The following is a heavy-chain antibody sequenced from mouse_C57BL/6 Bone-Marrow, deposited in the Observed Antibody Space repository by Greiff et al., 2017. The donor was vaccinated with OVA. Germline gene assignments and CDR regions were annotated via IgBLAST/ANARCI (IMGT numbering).Heavy chain of an antibody. V-gene: IGHV1-7*01. D-gene: IGHD1-1*01. CDR1: GYTFTSYW. Sequence: VQLQQSGAELAKPGASVKLSCKASGYTFTSYWMHWVKQRPGQGLEWIGYINPSSSYTKYNQKFKDKATLTADKSSSTAYMQLSSLTYEDSAVYYCARTITTVEAWFAYWGQGTLVTVSA. CDR3: ARTITTVEAWFAY. J-gene: IGHJ3*01. CDR2: INPSSSYT.